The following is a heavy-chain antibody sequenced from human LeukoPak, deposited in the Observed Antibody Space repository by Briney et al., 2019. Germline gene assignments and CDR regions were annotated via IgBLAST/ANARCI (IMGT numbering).Heavy chain of an antibody. CDR2: INHSGST. Sequence: SETLSLTCTVSGGSISSYYWSWIRQPPGKGLEWIGEINHSGSTNYNPSLKSRVTISVDTSKNQFSLKLSSVTAADTAVYYCARSRSYYDSSGIFQHWGQGTLVTVSS. D-gene: IGHD3-22*01. CDR1: GGSISSYY. J-gene: IGHJ1*01. V-gene: IGHV4-34*01. CDR3: ARSRSYYDSSGIFQH.